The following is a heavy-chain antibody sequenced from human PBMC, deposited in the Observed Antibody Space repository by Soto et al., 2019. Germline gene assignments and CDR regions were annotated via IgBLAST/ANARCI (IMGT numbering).Heavy chain of an antibody. CDR3: AREGPVVAATNYYYGMDV. CDR1: GFTFSSYW. Sequence: GGSLRLSCAASGFTFSSYWMSWVRQAPWKGLEWVANIKQDGSEKYYVDSVKGRFTISRDNAKNSLYLQMNSLRAEDTAVYYCAREGPVVAATNYYYGMDVWGQGTTVTVSS. J-gene: IGHJ6*02. D-gene: IGHD2-15*01. V-gene: IGHV3-7*01. CDR2: IKQDGSEK.